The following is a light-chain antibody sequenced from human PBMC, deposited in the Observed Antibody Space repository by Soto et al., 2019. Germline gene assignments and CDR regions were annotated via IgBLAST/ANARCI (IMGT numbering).Light chain of an antibody. J-gene: IGKJ1*01. CDR1: QGISNH. V-gene: IGKV1-27*01. Sequence: DMQMTQSPPSLSASVGDTVAITCRASQGISNHLAWYQQKPGKAPKLLIYAASTLQSGVPSRVSGSGSGTDFTLTISSLQPEDVATSYCQKYDRAPWTFGRGTKVEI. CDR2: AAS. CDR3: QKYDRAPWT.